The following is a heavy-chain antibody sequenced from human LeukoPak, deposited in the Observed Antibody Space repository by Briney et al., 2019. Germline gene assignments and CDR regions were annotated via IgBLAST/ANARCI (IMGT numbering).Heavy chain of an antibody. CDR1: GGSFSGYY. CDR3: ARGPEYYDSSCYSPYWYFDL. Sequence: SETLSLTCAVYGGSFSGYYWSWIRQPPGKGLEWIGEINHSGSTNYNPSLKSRVTISVDTSKNQFSLRLSSVTAADTAVYYCARGPEYYDSSCYSPYWYFDLWGRGTLVTVSS. V-gene: IGHV4-34*01. J-gene: IGHJ2*01. CDR2: INHSGST. D-gene: IGHD3-22*01.